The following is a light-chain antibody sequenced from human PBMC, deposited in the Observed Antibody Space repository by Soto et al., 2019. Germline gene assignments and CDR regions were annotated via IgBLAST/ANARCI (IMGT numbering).Light chain of an antibody. CDR3: SSRTSSKTLFV. V-gene: IGLV2-14*01. Sequence: QSVLTQPASVSGSPGQSITISCTGTSSDVGGYNYVSWYQQYPGTAPKLMIYEVSNRPSGVSNRFSGSKSGNTASLTVSGLQAEDEADYYCSSRTSSKTLFVFGYGTKVTVL. CDR2: EVS. J-gene: IGLJ1*01. CDR1: SSDVGGYNY.